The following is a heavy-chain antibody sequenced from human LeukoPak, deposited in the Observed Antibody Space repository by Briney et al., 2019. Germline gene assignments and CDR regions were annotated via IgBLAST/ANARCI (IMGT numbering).Heavy chain of an antibody. CDR3: ARLTGQAVAGTFLDY. Sequence: SETLSLTCTVSGGSISSYFWSWIRQPPGKGLEWIGYIYYSESTNYNPALKSRVTISVDTSKNQFSLKMKSVTAADTAVYYCARLTGQAVAGTFLDYWGQGTLVTVSS. CDR1: GGSISSYF. CDR2: IYYSEST. J-gene: IGHJ4*02. V-gene: IGHV4-59*08. D-gene: IGHD6-19*01.